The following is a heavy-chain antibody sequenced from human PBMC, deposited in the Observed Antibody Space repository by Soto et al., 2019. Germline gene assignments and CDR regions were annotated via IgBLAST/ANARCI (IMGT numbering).Heavy chain of an antibody. CDR2: IYYIGST. CDR1: GGSIISYY. CDR3: ARVGWTGFYFDY. J-gene: IGHJ4*02. Sequence: SETLSLTCTVSGGSIISYYWSWIRQPPGKGLEWIGYIYYIGSTNYNPSLKSRVTISVDTSKDQFSLKLSSVTAADTAVYYCARVGWTGFYFDYWGQGTLVTVSS. V-gene: IGHV4-59*01. D-gene: IGHD3-9*01.